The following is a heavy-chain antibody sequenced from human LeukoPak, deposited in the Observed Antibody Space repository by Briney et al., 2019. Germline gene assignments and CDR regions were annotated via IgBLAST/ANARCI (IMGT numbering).Heavy chain of an antibody. CDR1: GLTFSRFA. V-gene: IGHV3-7*01. J-gene: IGHJ6*02. Sequence: GSLRLSCAASGLTFSRFALSWVRQAPGKGLEWVANIKQDGSEKYYVDSVKGRFTISRDNAKNSLYLQMNSLTAEDTAVYYCARQIFGMDVWGQGTTVTVSS. CDR2: IKQDGSEK. CDR3: ARQIFGMDV.